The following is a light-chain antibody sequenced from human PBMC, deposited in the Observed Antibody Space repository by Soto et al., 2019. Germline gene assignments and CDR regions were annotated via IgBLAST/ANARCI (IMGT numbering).Light chain of an antibody. Sequence: QSALTQPASVSGSLGQSITISCTGTSSDIGSYNYVSWYQHQPGKAPKLMLFDVSNRPSGVSHRFSGSKSGNTASLTISGLQPEDEADYYCGSYTSSTTPYVFGTGTKLTVL. V-gene: IGLV2-14*03. J-gene: IGLJ1*01. CDR3: GSYTSSTTPYV. CDR1: SSDIGSYNY. CDR2: DVS.